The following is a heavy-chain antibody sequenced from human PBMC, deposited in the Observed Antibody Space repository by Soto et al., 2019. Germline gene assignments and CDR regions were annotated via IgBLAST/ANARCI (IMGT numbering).Heavy chain of an antibody. Sequence: QVQLVESGGGVVQPGRSLRLSCAASGFTFSSSAMHWVRQAPGKGLEWVAVISYDGSNKYYADSVKGRFTISRDNSKNTLYLQMNSLGAEDTAVYYCARDKRDLRFLEWSYYFDYWGQGTLVTVSS. CDR1: GFTFSSSA. CDR2: ISYDGSNK. V-gene: IGHV3-30-3*01. D-gene: IGHD3-3*01. J-gene: IGHJ4*02. CDR3: ARDKRDLRFLEWSYYFDY.